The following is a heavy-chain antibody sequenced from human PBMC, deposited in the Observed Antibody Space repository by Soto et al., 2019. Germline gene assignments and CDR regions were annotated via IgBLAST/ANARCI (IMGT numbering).Heavy chain of an antibody. Sequence: GGSLRLSCAASGFTFSSYAMHWVRQAPGKGLEWVAVISYDGSNKYYADSVKGRFTISRDNSKNTLYLQMNSLRAEDTAVYYCARAFSLDSNDYWGQGTLVTVSS. V-gene: IGHV3-30-3*01. D-gene: IGHD3-9*01. CDR1: GFTFSSYA. CDR2: ISYDGSNK. J-gene: IGHJ4*02. CDR3: ARAFSLDSNDY.